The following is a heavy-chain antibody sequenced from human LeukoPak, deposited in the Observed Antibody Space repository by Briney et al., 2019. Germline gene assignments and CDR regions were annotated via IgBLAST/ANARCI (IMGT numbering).Heavy chain of an antibody. D-gene: IGHD4-17*01. CDR2: ISHSGST. CDR3: ARMGLRYNAFDI. J-gene: IGHJ3*02. Sequence: PSGTLSLTCAVSGGSISSRNWWTWVRQPPGKGLEWIGEISHSGSTNYNPSLESRVTVSVDNSKNQFSLKLSSVTAADTAVYYCARMGLRYNAFDIWGQGTMVTVSS. V-gene: IGHV4-4*02. CDR1: GGSISSRNW.